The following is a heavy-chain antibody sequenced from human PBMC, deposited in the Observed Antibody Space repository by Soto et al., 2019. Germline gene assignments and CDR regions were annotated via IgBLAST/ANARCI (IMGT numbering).Heavy chain of an antibody. CDR1: GGYISSYY. V-gene: IGHV4-59*08. CDR2: IYYSGST. J-gene: IGHJ4*02. Sequence: SEILSLTCTVSGGYISSYYWSWIRQPPGKGLEWIGYIYYSGSTNYNPSLKSRVTISVDTSKNQFSLKLSSVTAADTAVYYCARLPSVSSSSNWGQGTLVTVSS. CDR3: ARLPSVSSSSN. D-gene: IGHD6-6*01.